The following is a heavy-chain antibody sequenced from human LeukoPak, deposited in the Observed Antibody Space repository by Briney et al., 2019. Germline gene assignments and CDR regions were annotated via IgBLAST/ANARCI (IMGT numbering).Heavy chain of an antibody. CDR2: INPNSGGT. CDR1: GYTLTELS. D-gene: IGHD6-13*01. Sequence: GASVKVSCKVSGYTLTELSMHWVRQAPGQGLEWMGWINPNSGGTNYAQKFQGRVTMTRDTSISTAYMELSRLRSDDTAVYYCARATFIAAADLFDYWGQGTLVTVSS. J-gene: IGHJ4*02. V-gene: IGHV1-2*02. CDR3: ARATFIAAADLFDY.